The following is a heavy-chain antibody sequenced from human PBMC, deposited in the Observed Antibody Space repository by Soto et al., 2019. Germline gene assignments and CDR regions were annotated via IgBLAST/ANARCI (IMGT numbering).Heavy chain of an antibody. J-gene: IGHJ4*02. Sequence: EVQLVESGGGLVRPGESLRLSCATSGFAFSSAWMSWVRQAPGKGLEWVGRIKSKADGETTDYAAPVKGRFTVSRDDSKNVLYMQMTGLIIENTAVYYCAGDVQSSVSGELDYWGQGTLVTVSS. D-gene: IGHD3-10*01. V-gene: IGHV3-15*05. CDR3: AGDVQSSVSGELDY. CDR1: GFAFSSAW. CDR2: IKSKADGETT.